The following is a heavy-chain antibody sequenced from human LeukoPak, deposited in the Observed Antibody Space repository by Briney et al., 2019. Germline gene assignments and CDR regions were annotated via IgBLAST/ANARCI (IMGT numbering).Heavy chain of an antibody. J-gene: IGHJ4*02. Sequence: PSETLSLTCAVYGGSFSGYYWSWIRQPPGKGLEWIGEINHSGSTNYNPSLKSRVTISVDTSKNQFSPKLSSVTAADTAVYYCARGHRIVGATSPDYWGQGTLVTVSS. V-gene: IGHV4-34*01. D-gene: IGHD1-26*01. CDR3: ARGHRIVGATSPDY. CDR1: GGSFSGYY. CDR2: INHSGST.